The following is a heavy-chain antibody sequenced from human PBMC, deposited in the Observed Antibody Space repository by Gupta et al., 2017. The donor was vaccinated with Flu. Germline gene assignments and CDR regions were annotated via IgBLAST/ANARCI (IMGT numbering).Heavy chain of an antibody. D-gene: IGHD2-15*01. CDR3: AKGGTIGCSGGSCSFDY. CDR2: IPGSGGST. V-gene: IGHV3-23*01. J-gene: IGHJ4*02. CDR1: GFTFSSYA. Sequence: EVQLLESGGGLVQPGGSLRLSCAASGFTFSSYAMSWVRQAPGKGLEWVSAIPGSGGSTYYADSVKGRVTISRDSSKNTLYLQMNSLRADDTAVYYCAKGGTIGCSGGSCSFDYWGQGTLVTASS.